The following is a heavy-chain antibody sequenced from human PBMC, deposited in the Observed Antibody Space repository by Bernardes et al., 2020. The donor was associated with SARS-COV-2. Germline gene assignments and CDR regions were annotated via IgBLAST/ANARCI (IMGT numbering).Heavy chain of an antibody. CDR2: LSGSGDST. V-gene: IGHV3-23*01. D-gene: IGHD5-12*01. Sequence: GGSLRLSCAASGFTFYNYAMSWVRQAPGKGLEWVSALSGSGDSTYYADSVKGRFTISRDNSKNTLYLQMTSLRAEDRAVYYCTKVTENRRGYSFGLDYWGQGTLVTVSS. J-gene: IGHJ4*02. CDR1: GFTFYNYA. CDR3: TKVTENRRGYSFGLDY.